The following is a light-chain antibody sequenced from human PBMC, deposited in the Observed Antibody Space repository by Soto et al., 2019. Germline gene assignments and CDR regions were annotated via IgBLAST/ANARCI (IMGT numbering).Light chain of an antibody. CDR2: GAS. V-gene: IGKV1-9*01. J-gene: IGKJ5*01. CDR1: QGFSTY. Sequence: IQLAQAPCSLSASVGDIVTITCRASQGFSTYLAWYQQKPGKAPKLLIYGASTLQSGVPSRFSGSGSGTAFTLTISSLEPEDFAVYYCQKYDNWPPNFGQGTRLEIK. CDR3: QKYDNWPPN.